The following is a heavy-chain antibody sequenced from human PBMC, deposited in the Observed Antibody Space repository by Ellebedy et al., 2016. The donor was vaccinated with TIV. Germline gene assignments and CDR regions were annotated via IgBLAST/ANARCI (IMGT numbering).Heavy chain of an antibody. J-gene: IGHJ4*02. CDR1: GFTFSSYG. Sequence: GESLKISCVASGFTFSSYGMHWVRQAPGKGLEWVSVVYSDGNTYYADSVRGRFTISRDNSKNTAYLEMNSLRAEDTAVYYCAVTRKGYWGQGTLVTVSS. V-gene: IGHV3-66*01. D-gene: IGHD2-15*01. CDR2: VYSDGNT. CDR3: AVTRKGY.